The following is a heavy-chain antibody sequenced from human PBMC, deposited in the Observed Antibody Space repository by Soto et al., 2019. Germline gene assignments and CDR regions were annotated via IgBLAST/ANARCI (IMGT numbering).Heavy chain of an antibody. V-gene: IGHV3-48*01. D-gene: IGHD2-15*01. CDR1: GFTFSSYS. CDR3: ARGGPGKGYCSGGSCYQWGDPDAFDI. Sequence: GGSLRLSCAASGFTFSSYSMNWVRQAPGKGLEWVSYISSSSTIYYADSVKGRFTISRDNAKNSLYLQMNSLRAEDTAVYYCARGGPGKGYCSGGSCYQWGDPDAFDIWGQGTMVTVSS. J-gene: IGHJ3*02. CDR2: ISSSSTI.